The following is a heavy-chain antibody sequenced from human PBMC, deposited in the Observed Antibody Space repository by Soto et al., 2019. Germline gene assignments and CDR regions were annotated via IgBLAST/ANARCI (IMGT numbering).Heavy chain of an antibody. V-gene: IGHV3-30-3*01. CDR1: GFTFSSYA. CDR2: ISYDESIK. J-gene: IGHJ4*02. CDR3: ANSRDRYCSSPICAHRMWHFEY. D-gene: IGHD2-2*01. Sequence: HPGGSLRLSCSVSGFTFSSYAMNWVRQAPGKGLEWVAVISYDESIKYYADSVRGRFTISRDNSKNTLYLQMNSLRPEDSAVYYCANSRDRYCSSPICAHRMWHFEYWGRGTLVTVS.